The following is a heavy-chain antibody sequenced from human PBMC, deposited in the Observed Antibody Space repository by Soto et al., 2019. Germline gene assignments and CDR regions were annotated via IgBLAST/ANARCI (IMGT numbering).Heavy chain of an antibody. CDR2: IKSKTDGGTT. CDR1: GFTFSNAW. CDR3: TTGDEMATMVESYYYYYGMDV. Sequence: EVQLVESGGGLVKPGGSLRLSCAASGFTFSNAWMNWVRQAPGKGLEWVGRIKSKTDGGTTDYAAPVIGRFTISRDDSKNTLYLQMNSLKTEDTAVYYCTTGDEMATMVESYYYYYGMDVWGQGTTVTVSS. D-gene: IGHD2-8*01. J-gene: IGHJ6*02. V-gene: IGHV3-15*07.